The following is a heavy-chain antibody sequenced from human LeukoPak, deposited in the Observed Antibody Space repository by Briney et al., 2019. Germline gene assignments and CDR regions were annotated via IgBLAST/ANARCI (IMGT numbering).Heavy chain of an antibody. Sequence: GASVKVSCKASGGTFSSYAISWVRQAPGQGREWMGRIIPILGIANYAQKFQGRVTITADKSTSTAYMELSSLRSEDTAVYYCARGYRLNDSSGYYRFPSYGMDVWGQGTTVTASS. CDR3: ARGYRLNDSSGYYRFPSYGMDV. V-gene: IGHV1-69*04. CDR1: GGTFSSYA. CDR2: IIPILGIA. J-gene: IGHJ6*02. D-gene: IGHD3-22*01.